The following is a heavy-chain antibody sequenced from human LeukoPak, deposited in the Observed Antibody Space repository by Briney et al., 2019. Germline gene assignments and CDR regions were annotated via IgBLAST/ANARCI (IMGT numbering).Heavy chain of an antibody. CDR1: GGSISSGGYY. CDR3: ARGRLDYYDSSGYYYPGDNWFDP. D-gene: IGHD3-22*01. V-gene: IGHV4-31*03. J-gene: IGHJ5*02. Sequence: SQTLSLTCTVSGGSISSGGYYWSWIRQHPGKGLEWIGYIYYSGSTYYNPSLKSRVTISVDTSKNQFSLKLSSVTAADTAVYYCARGRLDYYDSSGYYYPGDNWFDPWGQGTLVTVSS. CDR2: IYYSGST.